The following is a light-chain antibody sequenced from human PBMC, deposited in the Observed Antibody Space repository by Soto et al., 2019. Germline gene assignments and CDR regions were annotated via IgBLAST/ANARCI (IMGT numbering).Light chain of an antibody. CDR3: QQSYSTLIT. CDR2: AAS. Sequence: QITKFEASLSASVRDRLTITCRARESISSYLKWYQQKPGKAPNLLIYAASSLQSGLPSRFSGSGSGTDFTLTISSLQPEDFATYYCQQSYSTLITFSRGTRLEI. J-gene: IGKJ5*01. V-gene: IGKV1-39*01. CDR1: ESISSY.